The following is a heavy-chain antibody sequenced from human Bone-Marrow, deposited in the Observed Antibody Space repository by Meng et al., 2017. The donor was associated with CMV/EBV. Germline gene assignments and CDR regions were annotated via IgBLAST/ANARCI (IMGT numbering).Heavy chain of an antibody. J-gene: IGHJ4*02. CDR3: AREIPGGTVTMDY. CDR1: GFTFSSYS. D-gene: IGHD4-11*01. V-gene: IGHV3-7*01. CDR2: IKHDGSEK. Sequence: GESLKISCAASGFTFSSYSMNWVRQAPGKGLEWVANIKHDGSEKYYVDSVTGRFSISRDNAENSLYLQMNSLRAEDTAVYYCAREIPGGTVTMDYWGQGTRVTVSS.